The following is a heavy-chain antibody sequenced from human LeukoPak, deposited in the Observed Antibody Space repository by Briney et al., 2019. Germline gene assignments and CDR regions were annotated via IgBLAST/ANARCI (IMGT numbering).Heavy chain of an antibody. CDR3: AREDSSSWNVDV. CDR2: IIPIFGTA. D-gene: IGHD6-13*01. J-gene: IGHJ6*02. CDR1: GGTFSSYA. Sequence: ASVKVSCKASGGTFSSYAISWVRQAPGQGLEWMGGIIPIFGTANYAQKFQGRVAITADESTSTAYMELSSLRSEDTAVYYCAREDSSSWNVDVWGQGTTVTVSS. V-gene: IGHV1-69*13.